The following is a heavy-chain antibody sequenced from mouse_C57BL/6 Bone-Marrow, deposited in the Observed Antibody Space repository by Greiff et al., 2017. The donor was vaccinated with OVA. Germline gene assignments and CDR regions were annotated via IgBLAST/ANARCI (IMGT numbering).Heavy chain of an antibody. J-gene: IGHJ4*01. CDR3: TFYDGYYVDYAMDY. V-gene: IGHV6-6*01. CDR2: IRNKANNHAT. Sequence: EVKLVESGGGLVQPGGSMKLSCAASGFTFSDAWMDWVRQSPEKGLEWVAEIRNKANNHATYYAESVKGRFTISRDDSKSSVYLQMNSLRAEDTGIYYCTFYDGYYVDYAMDYWGQGTSVTVSS. CDR1: GFTFSDAW. D-gene: IGHD2-3*01.